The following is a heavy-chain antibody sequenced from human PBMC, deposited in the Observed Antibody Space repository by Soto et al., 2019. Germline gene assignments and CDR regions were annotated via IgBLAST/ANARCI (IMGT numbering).Heavy chain of an antibody. CDR3: ATESIVVVAATRRDYFDF. D-gene: IGHD2-15*01. CDR1: GGSFSGYY. V-gene: IGHV4-34*01. J-gene: IGHJ4*02. Sequence: SETLSLTCAVYGGSFSGYYWSWIRQPPGKGLEWIGEINHSGSTNYNPSLKSRVTISVDTSKNQFSLKLSSVTAADTAVYYCATESIVVVAATRRDYFDFWGPGTLVTVSS. CDR2: INHSGST.